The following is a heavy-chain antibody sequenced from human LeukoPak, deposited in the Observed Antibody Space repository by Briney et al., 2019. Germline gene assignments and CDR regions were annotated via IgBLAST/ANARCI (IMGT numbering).Heavy chain of an antibody. CDR2: IRYDGNNK. CDR1: GFTFSNYG. Sequence: GGSLRLSYAASGFTFSNYGMLWVRQAPGKGLDWVAFIRYDGNNKLYADSVKGRFTISRDNSKNTLYLHINSLRAEDTAVYYCVKDNPLDYWGQGTLVTVSS. CDR3: VKDNPLDY. D-gene: IGHD1-14*01. V-gene: IGHV3-30*02. J-gene: IGHJ4*02.